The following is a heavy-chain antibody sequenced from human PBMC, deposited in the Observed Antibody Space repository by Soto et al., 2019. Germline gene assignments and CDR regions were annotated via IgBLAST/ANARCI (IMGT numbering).Heavy chain of an antibody. CDR1: GGTFSSYA. J-gene: IGHJ6*02. CDR3: ARSQGGSSSLAIYYYYYYGMDV. CDR2: IIPIFGTA. Sequence: QVQLVQSGAEVKKPGSSVKVSCKAPGGTFSSYAISWVRQAPGQGLEWMGGIIPIFGTANYAQKFQGRVTITADESTSTGYMELSSLRSEDTAVYYCARSQGGSSSLAIYYYYYYGMDVWGQGTTVTVYS. V-gene: IGHV1-69*01. D-gene: IGHD2-15*01.